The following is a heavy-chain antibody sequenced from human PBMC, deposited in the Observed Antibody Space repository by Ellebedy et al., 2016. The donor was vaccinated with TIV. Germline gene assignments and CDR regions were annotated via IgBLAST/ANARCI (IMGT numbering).Heavy chain of an antibody. CDR3: ASGYSSGWLDY. Sequence: MPSETLSLTCTVSGGSISSYYWSWIRQPAGKGLEWIGRIYTSGSTNYNPSLKSRVTMSVGTSKNQFSLKLSSVTAADTAVYYCASGYSSGWLDYWGQGTLVTVSS. D-gene: IGHD6-19*01. CDR1: GGSISSYY. J-gene: IGHJ4*02. V-gene: IGHV4-4*07. CDR2: IYTSGST.